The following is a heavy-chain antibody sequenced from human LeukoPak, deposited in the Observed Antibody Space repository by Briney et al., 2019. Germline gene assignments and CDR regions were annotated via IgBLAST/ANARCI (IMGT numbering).Heavy chain of an antibody. CDR2: IYYSGST. J-gene: IGHJ6*02. V-gene: IGHV4-39*07. Sequence: SETLSLTCTVSGGSISSSSYYWGWIRQPPGKGLEWIGSIYYSGSTYYNPSLKSRVTISVDTSKNQFSLKLSSVTAADTAVYYCARGTYDILTGPVYGMDVWGQGTTVTVSS. CDR1: GGSISSSSYY. CDR3: ARGTYDILTGPVYGMDV. D-gene: IGHD3-9*01.